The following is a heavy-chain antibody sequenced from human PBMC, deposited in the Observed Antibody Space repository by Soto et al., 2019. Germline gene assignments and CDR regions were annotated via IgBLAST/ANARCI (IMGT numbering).Heavy chain of an antibody. Sequence: GGSLRLSCAASGFTFRSYSMNWVRQAPGKGLEWVSSISSSRSYIYYADSVKGRFTISRDNAKSSLYLQMNSLRAEDTAVYYCAREREARVFDFWGQGTMVTVSS. J-gene: IGHJ3*01. CDR2: ISSSRSYI. D-gene: IGHD1-26*01. CDR3: AREREARVFDF. CDR1: GFTFRSYS. V-gene: IGHV3-21*01.